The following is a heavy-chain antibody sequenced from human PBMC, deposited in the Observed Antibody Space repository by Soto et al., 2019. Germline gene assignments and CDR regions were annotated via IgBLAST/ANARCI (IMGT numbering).Heavy chain of an antibody. D-gene: IGHD6-6*01. CDR2: INSDGSST. J-gene: IGHJ6*02. CDR3: ARDKYSSSSYYYYGLDV. Sequence: GGSLRLSCAASGFTFSSYWMHWVRQAPGKGLVWVSRINSDGSSTSYADSVKGRFTISRDNAKNTLYLQMNSLRAEETAVYYCARDKYSSSSYYYYGLDVWGQGTTVTVSS. CDR1: GFTFSSYW. V-gene: IGHV3-74*01.